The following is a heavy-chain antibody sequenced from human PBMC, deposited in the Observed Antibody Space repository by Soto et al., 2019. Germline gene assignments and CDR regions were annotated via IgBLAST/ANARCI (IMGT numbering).Heavy chain of an antibody. D-gene: IGHD4-17*01. CDR3: ARRTVTTIYYSGMDV. Sequence: SETLSLTCTVSGGSISSYYWTWVRQPPGKGLEWIGYIYYSGSTYYNPSLKRRVTISVDTSKNQFSLRLNSVTAADTAVYYCARRTVTTIYYSGMDVWGQGTTVTVSS. CDR2: IYYSGST. J-gene: IGHJ6*02. CDR1: GGSISSYY. V-gene: IGHV4-59*01.